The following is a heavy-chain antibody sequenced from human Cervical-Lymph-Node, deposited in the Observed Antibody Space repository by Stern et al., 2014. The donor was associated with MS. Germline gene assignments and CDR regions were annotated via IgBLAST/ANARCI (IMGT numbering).Heavy chain of an antibody. Sequence: QVQLVESGGGAVQPGRSLRLSCAASGFIFSNSAMHWVRQAPGKGLGWVSTITFDGSSRYYTDSVKGRFTISRVNSENTLSLQLNTPRPDDTAVYYCASGTSNEFGPFDMWGQGAMVTVSS. J-gene: IGHJ3*02. CDR1: GFIFSNSA. D-gene: IGHD3-16*01. V-gene: IGHV3-30*04. CDR2: ITFDGSSR. CDR3: ASGTSNEFGPFDM.